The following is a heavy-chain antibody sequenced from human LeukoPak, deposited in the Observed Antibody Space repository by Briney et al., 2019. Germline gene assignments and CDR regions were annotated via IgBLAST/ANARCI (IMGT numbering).Heavy chain of an antibody. CDR1: GFTFSSYA. Sequence: GGSLRLSCAASGFTFSSYAMHWVRQAPGKGLEYVSAISSNGGSTYYANSVKGRFTISRDNSKNTLYLQMNSLRVEDTAVYYCAKGWAGIYFDYWGQGSLVTVSS. D-gene: IGHD3-10*01. J-gene: IGHJ4*02. V-gene: IGHV3-64*01. CDR2: ISSNGGST. CDR3: AKGWAGIYFDY.